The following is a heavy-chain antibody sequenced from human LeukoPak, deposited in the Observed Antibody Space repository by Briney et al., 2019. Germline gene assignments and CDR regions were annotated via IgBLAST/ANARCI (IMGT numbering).Heavy chain of an antibody. CDR3: ARFIAAPYYFDY. CDR2: ISSSRSYI. Sequence: GRSLRLSCAASGFAFSSYSMNWVRQAPGKGLEWVSFISSSRSYIYYADSVKGRFTISRDNAKNSLYLQMNSLRAEDTAVYYCARFIAAPYYFDYWGRGTLVTVSS. CDR1: GFAFSSYS. D-gene: IGHD6-13*01. J-gene: IGHJ4*02. V-gene: IGHV3-21*01.